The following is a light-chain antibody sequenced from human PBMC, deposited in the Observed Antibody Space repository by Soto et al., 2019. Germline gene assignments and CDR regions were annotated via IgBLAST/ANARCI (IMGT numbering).Light chain of an antibody. CDR2: AAS. V-gene: IGKV1-39*01. J-gene: IGKJ1*01. Sequence: DIQMTQSPSSLSASVGDRVTLTCRASQSISRYLNWYQHKPGKAPMLIIFAASSLDRGVPSRFSGSGSGTDFTLTIHGLQPDDFATYHCQQRAPAPPTFGQGTRVEI. CDR3: QQRAPAPPT. CDR1: QSISRY.